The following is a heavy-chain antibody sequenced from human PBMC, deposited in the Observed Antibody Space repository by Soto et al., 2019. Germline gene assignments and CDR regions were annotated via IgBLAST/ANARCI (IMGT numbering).Heavy chain of an antibody. D-gene: IGHD6-13*01. Sequence: QVQLQQWGAGLLKPSETLSLTCAVYGGSFSGYYWSWIRQPPGKGLEWIGEIKHRGSTNYNPSLKSRVTISVDTSKNQFSLKLSSVTAAATAVYYCARGQEQQLVRTFFDYWGQGTLVTVSS. J-gene: IGHJ4*02. CDR2: IKHRGST. CDR3: ARGQEQQLVRTFFDY. CDR1: GGSFSGYY. V-gene: IGHV4-34*01.